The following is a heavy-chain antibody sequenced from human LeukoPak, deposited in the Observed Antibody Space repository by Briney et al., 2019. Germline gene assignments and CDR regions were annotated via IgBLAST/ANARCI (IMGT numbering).Heavy chain of an antibody. CDR3: AREGAANDAFDI. D-gene: IGHD3-16*01. J-gene: IGHJ3*02. CDR1: GGSVSSESYH. V-gene: IGHV4-61*01. CDR2: IFNSGSS. Sequence: KPSETLSLTCTVSGGSVSSESYHWSWIRQPPGKGLEWIAYIFNSGSSNYNPSLKSRVTISVDTSKNQFSLKLNSVTAADTAQYHCAREGAANDAFDIWGQGTMVTVSS.